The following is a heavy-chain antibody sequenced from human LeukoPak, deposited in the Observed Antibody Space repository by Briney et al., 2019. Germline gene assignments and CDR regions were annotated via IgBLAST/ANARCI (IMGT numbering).Heavy chain of an antibody. CDR3: ARVLLYGNAFDI. CDR2: IYYSGST. Sequence: PSETLSLTCTVSGGSISSYYWSWIRQPPGKGLEWIGYIYYSGSTNYNPSLKSRVTISVDTSKNQFSLKLGSVTAADTAVYYCARVLLYGNAFDIWGQGTMVTVSS. V-gene: IGHV4-59*01. CDR1: GGSISSYY. J-gene: IGHJ3*02. D-gene: IGHD1-26*01.